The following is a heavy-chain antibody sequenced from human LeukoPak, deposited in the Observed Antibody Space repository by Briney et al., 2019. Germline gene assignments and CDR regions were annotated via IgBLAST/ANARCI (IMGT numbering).Heavy chain of an antibody. V-gene: IGHV1-2*02. CDR2: INPNSGGT. J-gene: IGHJ6*03. CDR3: ARADRSYYYYYMDV. CDR1: GYTFTGYY. Sequence: ASVKVSCKASGYTFTGYYMRWVRQAPGQGPEWMGWINPNSGGTNYAQKFQGRVTMTRDTSISTAYMELSRLRSDDTAVYYCARADRSYYYYYMDVWGKGTTVTVSS. D-gene: IGHD3-10*01.